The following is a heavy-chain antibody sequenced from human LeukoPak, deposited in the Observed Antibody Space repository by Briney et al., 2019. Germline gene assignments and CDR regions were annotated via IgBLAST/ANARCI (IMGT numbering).Heavy chain of an antibody. CDR2: ISRSGDTI. J-gene: IGHJ4*02. V-gene: IGHV3-48*03. CDR1: GFTFSRYE. D-gene: IGHD3-10*01. Sequence: PGGSLRLSCAASGFTFSRYEMNWVRQAPGKGLEWVSNISRSGDTIYFADSVKGRFTISRDNAKNSLYLQMSSLRAEDTAVYYCARDYASDYWGQGTLVTVSS. CDR3: ARDYASDY.